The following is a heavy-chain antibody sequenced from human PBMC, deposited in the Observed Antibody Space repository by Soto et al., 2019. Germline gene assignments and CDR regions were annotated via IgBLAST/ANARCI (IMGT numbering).Heavy chain of an antibody. V-gene: IGHV3-23*01. J-gene: IGHJ6*02. D-gene: IGHD3-10*01. CDR2: ISGSGGST. CDR1: GFTFSSYA. Sequence: GGSLTLSCAASGFTFSSYAMSWVRQAPGKGLEWVSAISGSGGSTYYADSVKGRFTISRDNSKNTLYLQMNRLRAEDTAVYYCAKKLGITMVRGVIIDVWGQGTTVTVSS. CDR3: AKKLGITMVRGVIIDV.